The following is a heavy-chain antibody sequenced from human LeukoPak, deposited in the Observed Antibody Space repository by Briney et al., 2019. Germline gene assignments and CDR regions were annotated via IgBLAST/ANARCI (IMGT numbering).Heavy chain of an antibody. D-gene: IGHD5-18*01. CDR1: GYTFTYNY. V-gene: IGHV1-2*02. CDR3: ARDPRGYNYGYVGFDY. J-gene: IGHJ4*02. CDR2: IKPNTGGT. Sequence: GASVKVSCKASGYTFTYNYMHWVRQAPGQGLEWMGWIKPNTGGTNYAQKFQGRVTMTRDTSISTAYMELTRLRSDVTAVYYCARDPRGYNYGYVGFDYWGQGTLVTVSS.